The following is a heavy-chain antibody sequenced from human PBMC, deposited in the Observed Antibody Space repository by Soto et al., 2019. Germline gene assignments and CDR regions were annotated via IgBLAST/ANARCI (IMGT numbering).Heavy chain of an antibody. V-gene: IGHV3-33*01. CDR1: GFSFSNYG. D-gene: IGHD3-16*01. CDR3: ARDGDANTGFGKDY. Sequence: QVQLVESGGGVVQPGRSLRLSCAASGFSFSNYGMHWVRQAPGKGLEWVALIWHDGSNKYYAESVKGRFTISRDNSKDMLYLQMNSLRAEDTAMYYCARDGDANTGFGKDYWGQGTLVTVSS. CDR2: IWHDGSNK. J-gene: IGHJ4*02.